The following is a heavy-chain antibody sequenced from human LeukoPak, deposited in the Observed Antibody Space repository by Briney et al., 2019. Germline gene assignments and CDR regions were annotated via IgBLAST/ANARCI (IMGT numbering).Heavy chain of an antibody. D-gene: IGHD5-24*01. CDR1: GGTFSSYA. Sequence: SVKVSCKASGGTFSSYAISWVRQAPGQGLEWMGGIIPIFGTANYAQKFQGRVTITADESTSTAYMELRSLRSDDTAVYYCARGDGYNYFDYWGQGTLVTVSS. CDR2: IIPIFGTA. V-gene: IGHV1-69*13. CDR3: ARGDGYNYFDY. J-gene: IGHJ4*02.